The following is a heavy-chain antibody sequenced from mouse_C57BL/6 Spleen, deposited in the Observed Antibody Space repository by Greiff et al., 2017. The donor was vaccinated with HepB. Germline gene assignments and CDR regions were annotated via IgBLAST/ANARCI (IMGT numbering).Heavy chain of an antibody. Sequence: VQLQQSGAELARPGASVKMSCKASGYTFTSYTMHWVKQRPGQGLEWIGYINPSSGYTKYNQKFKDKATLTADKSSSTAYMQLSSLTSEDSAVYYGARWENSRAWFAYWGQGTLVTVSA. CDR2: INPSSGYT. V-gene: IGHV1-4*01. CDR3: ARWENSRAWFAY. D-gene: IGHD4-1*01. CDR1: GYTFTSYT. J-gene: IGHJ3*01.